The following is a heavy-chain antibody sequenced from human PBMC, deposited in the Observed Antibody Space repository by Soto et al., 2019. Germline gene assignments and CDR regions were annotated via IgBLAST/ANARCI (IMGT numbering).Heavy chain of an antibody. Sequence: VQLLESGGGLVQPGGSLRLSCAASGFTFSSYAMSWVRQAPGKGLEWVSAISGSGASTYYADSVKGRLTISRDNSKNTXXLRSDSLRAEDMAAYYCAKDGYEAHHCAAGTHNDYWGQGTLVTVSS. CDR1: GFTFSSYA. V-gene: IGHV3-23*01. CDR3: AKDGYEAHHCAAGTHNDY. J-gene: IGHJ4*02. D-gene: IGHD6-13*01. CDR2: ISGSGAST.